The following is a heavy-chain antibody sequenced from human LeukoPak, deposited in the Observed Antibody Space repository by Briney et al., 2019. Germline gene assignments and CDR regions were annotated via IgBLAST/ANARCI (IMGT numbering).Heavy chain of an antibody. Sequence: PSETLSLTCSVSGGPITEYYWSWFRQLPGKGLEWIGYIYHTGSTNYSPSLKSRVTLSVDASRNQFSLRLVSVTAADTAVNYCARDRGTTGYYYLDSWGQGILVTVSS. D-gene: IGHD1-26*01. CDR3: ARDRGTTGYYYLDS. J-gene: IGHJ4*02. V-gene: IGHV4-59*01. CDR1: GGPITEYY. CDR2: IYHTGST.